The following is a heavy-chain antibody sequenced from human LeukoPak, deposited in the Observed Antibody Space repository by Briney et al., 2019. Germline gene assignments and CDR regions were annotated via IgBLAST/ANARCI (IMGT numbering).Heavy chain of an antibody. V-gene: IGHV3-7*01. D-gene: IGHD3-9*01. J-gene: IGHJ2*01. Sequence: GGSLRLSCAASGFTFSTYWMSWVRQAPGKGLEWVANIKQDGSDKYYVDSVKGRFTISRDNAKNSLFLQMNGLRAEDTAVYYCATASYYDILTGYYLFLGNWYFDLWGRGTLVTVSS. CDR3: ATASYYDILTGYYLFLGNWYFDL. CDR1: GFTFSTYW. CDR2: IKQDGSDK.